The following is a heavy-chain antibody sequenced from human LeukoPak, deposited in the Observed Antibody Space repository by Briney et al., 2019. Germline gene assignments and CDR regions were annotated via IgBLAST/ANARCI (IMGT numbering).Heavy chain of an antibody. D-gene: IGHD2-8*01. CDR2: ISLSGLT. CDR3: SRENGAFSPFGF. Sequence: SGTLSLTCGDSGGSISTTNWWSWVRQPPGQGLEWIGEISLSGLTNYSPSLNSRVTMSLDKPKNQLSLNLSSVTAADTAVYYCSRENGAFSPFGFWGQGTLVTVPS. V-gene: IGHV4-4*02. CDR1: GGSISTTNW. J-gene: IGHJ4*02.